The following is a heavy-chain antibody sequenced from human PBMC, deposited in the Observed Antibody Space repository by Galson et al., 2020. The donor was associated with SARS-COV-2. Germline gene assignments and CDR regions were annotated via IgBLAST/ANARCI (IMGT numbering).Heavy chain of an antibody. Sequence: QLGESLKISCAASGFTFSSYGMHWVRQAPGKGLEWVAVIWYDGSNKYYADSVKGRFTISRDNSKNTLYLQMNSLRAEDTAVYYCAKDLRFGELLLPEGIWGQGTLVTVSS. CDR2: IWYDGSNK. V-gene: IGHV3-33*06. D-gene: IGHD3-10*01. J-gene: IGHJ4*02. CDR1: GFTFSSYG. CDR3: AKDLRFGELLLPEGI.